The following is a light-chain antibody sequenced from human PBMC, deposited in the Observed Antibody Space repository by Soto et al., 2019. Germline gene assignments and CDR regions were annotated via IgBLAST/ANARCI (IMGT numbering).Light chain of an antibody. CDR3: LHDYNYPRT. CDR1: QGINTE. Sequence: AIQMTQSPSSLSASVGDRVTMTCRASQGINTELAWYQQKPGKAPKLLIYAASNLHSGVPSRFSGSGSGTDFALTISSLQPEDFATYFCLHDYNYPRTFGQGTKVE. V-gene: IGKV1-6*01. J-gene: IGKJ1*01. CDR2: AAS.